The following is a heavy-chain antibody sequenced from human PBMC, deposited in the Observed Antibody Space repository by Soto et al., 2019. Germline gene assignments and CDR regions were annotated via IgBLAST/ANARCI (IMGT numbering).Heavy chain of an antibody. J-gene: IGHJ5*02. CDR2: ISGSGGST. Sequence: GGSLRLSCAASGFTFSSYSMSWVRQAPGKGLEWVSAISGSGGSTYYADSVKGRFTISRDNSKNTLYLQMNSLRAEDTAVYYCAKDPTRYTSGRNWFDPWGQGTLVTVSS. CDR3: AKDPTRYTSGRNWFDP. V-gene: IGHV3-23*01. D-gene: IGHD6-19*01. CDR1: GFTFSSYS.